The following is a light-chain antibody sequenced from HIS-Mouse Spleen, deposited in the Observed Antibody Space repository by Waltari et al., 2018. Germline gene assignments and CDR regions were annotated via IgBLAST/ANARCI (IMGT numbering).Light chain of an antibody. Sequence: SYELTQPPSVSVSPGQTASITCPGDKLGDKYACWYQQKPGQSPVLVIYQDSKRPSGVSNRFSGSKSGNTASLTISGLQAEDEADYYCCSYAGSSTYWVFGGGTKLTVL. CDR2: QDS. CDR1: KLGDKY. V-gene: IGLV3-1*01. J-gene: IGLJ3*02. CDR3: CSYAGSSTYWV.